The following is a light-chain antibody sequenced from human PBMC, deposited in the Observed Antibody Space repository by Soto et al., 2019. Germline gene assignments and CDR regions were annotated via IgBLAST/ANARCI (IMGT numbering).Light chain of an antibody. Sequence: EIVLTQSPATLSLSAGERATLSCGASQSISSRYLAWYQQRPGLAPRLIIYDASSRATGIPYRFSGSGSGTDFTLTISRLEPEDFAVYYCQQYVSYPITFGQGTRLDI. CDR3: QQYVSYPIT. V-gene: IGKV3D-20*01. CDR2: DAS. CDR1: QSISSRY. J-gene: IGKJ5*01.